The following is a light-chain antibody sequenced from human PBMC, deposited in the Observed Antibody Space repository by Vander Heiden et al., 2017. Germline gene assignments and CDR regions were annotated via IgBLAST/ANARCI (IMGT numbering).Light chain of an antibody. J-gene: IGKJ4*01. V-gene: IGKV3-11*01. CDR3: QQRRDWPLT. CDR2: DAS. Sequence: EFVLTQSPATLSLSPGERATLSCRASQSVSSYLAWYQQNPGQAPRLLIYDASNRAAGIPARFSGSGSGTDFTLTISSLEPEDFAVYYCQQRRDWPLTFGGGTKVEIK. CDR1: QSVSSY.